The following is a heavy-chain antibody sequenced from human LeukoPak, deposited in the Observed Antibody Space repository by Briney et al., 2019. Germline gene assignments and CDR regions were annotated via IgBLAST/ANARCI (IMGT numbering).Heavy chain of an antibody. D-gene: IGHD5-24*01. V-gene: IGHV4-59*01. Sequence: SGTLSLTCTVSGGSLNSFYWSWIRQPPGKGLEWIGYIFDVVRLHYTASLKSRVTILVDTSNNQFSLRLTSVTAADTAMYYCARDGLQQFGLHDFDFWGQGNLVTVSS. J-gene: IGHJ4*02. CDR3: ARDGLQQFGLHDFDF. CDR2: IFDVVRL. CDR1: GGSLNSFY.